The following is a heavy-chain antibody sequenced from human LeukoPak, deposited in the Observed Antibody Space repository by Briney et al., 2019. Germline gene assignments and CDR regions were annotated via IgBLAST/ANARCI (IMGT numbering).Heavy chain of an antibody. D-gene: IGHD3-10*01. V-gene: IGHV4-39*07. Sequence: SETLSLTCTVSGGSISSSSYYWGWIRQPPGKGLEWIGSIYYSGSTYYNPSLKSRVTISVDTSKNQFSLKLSSVTAADTAVYYCAREVRRDGSGKPTRRFDYWGQGTLVTVSS. CDR3: AREVRRDGSGKPTRRFDY. J-gene: IGHJ4*02. CDR2: IYYSGST. CDR1: GGSISSSSYY.